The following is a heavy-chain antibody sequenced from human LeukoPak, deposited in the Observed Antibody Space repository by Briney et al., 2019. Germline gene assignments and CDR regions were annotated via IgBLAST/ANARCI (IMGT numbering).Heavy chain of an antibody. Sequence: PSETLSLTCTVSGGSISSGSYYWSWIRQPAGKGLEWIGRIYTSGSTNYNPSLKSRVTMSVDTSKNQFSLKLSSVTAADTAVYYCARDGYLISAFDIWGQGTMVTVSS. V-gene: IGHV4-61*02. D-gene: IGHD5-18*01. CDR3: ARDGYLISAFDI. CDR2: IYTSGST. CDR1: GGSISSGSYY. J-gene: IGHJ3*02.